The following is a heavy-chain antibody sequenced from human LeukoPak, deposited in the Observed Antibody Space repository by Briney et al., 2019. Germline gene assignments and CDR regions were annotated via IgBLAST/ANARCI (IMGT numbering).Heavy chain of an antibody. V-gene: IGHV4-61*02. CDR3: ASMRWLQSPFDY. D-gene: IGHD5-24*01. CDR1: GGSISSSSYY. J-gene: IGHJ4*02. Sequence: PSETLSLTCTVSGGSISSSSYYWSWIRRPAGKGLEWIGRIYTSGSTNYNPSLKSRVTMSVDTSKNQFSLKLSSVTAADTAVYYCASMRWLQSPFDYWGQGTLVTVSS. CDR2: IYTSGST.